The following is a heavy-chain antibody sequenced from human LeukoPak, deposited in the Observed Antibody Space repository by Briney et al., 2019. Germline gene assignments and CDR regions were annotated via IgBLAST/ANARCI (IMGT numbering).Heavy chain of an antibody. CDR3: ARVPYDFWSGYHLTDAFDI. CDR1: GYTFTSYD. CDR2: MNPNSGNT. D-gene: IGHD3-3*01. Sequence: ASVKVSCKASGYTFTSYDINWVRQAAGQGLEWMGWMNPNSGNTGYAQKFQGRVTMTRNTSISTAYMELSSLRSEDTAVYYCARVPYDFWSGYHLTDAFDIWGQGTMVTVSS. V-gene: IGHV1-8*01. J-gene: IGHJ3*02.